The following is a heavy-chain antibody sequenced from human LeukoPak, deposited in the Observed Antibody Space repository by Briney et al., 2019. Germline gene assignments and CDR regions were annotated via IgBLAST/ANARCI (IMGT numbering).Heavy chain of an antibody. Sequence: GGSLRLSCAASGFTFSSYSMNWVRQAPGKGLEWVSSISSSSSYIYYADSVKGRFTISRDNSKNTLYLQMNSLRAEDTAVYYCARDREMATISYFDYWGQGTLVTVSS. V-gene: IGHV3-21*01. D-gene: IGHD5-24*01. J-gene: IGHJ4*02. CDR3: ARDREMATISYFDY. CDR2: ISSSSSYI. CDR1: GFTFSSYS.